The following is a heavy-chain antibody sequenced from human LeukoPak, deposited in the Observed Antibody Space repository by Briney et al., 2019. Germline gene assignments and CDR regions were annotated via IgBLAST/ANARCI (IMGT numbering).Heavy chain of an antibody. V-gene: IGHV1-8*03. CDR1: GYTFTTYD. J-gene: IGHJ4*02. CDR3: ARGPYSSGWYVLRIGFDY. Sequence: VASVKVSCKASGYTFTTYDINWVRQATGQGLEWMGWMNPNSGNTGYAQKFQGRITITRNTSISTAYMELSSLRSEDTAVYFCARGPYSSGWYVLRIGFDYWGQGTLVTVSS. D-gene: IGHD6-19*01. CDR2: MNPNSGNT.